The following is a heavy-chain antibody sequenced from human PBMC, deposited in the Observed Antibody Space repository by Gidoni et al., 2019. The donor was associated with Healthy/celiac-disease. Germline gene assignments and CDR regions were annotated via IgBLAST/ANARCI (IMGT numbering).Heavy chain of an antibody. CDR1: GFTFSSYA. D-gene: IGHD2-2*01. J-gene: IGHJ5*02. CDR2: ISGSGGST. Sequence: EVQLLESGGGLVQPGGSLRLSCAASGFTFSSYAMSWVRQAPGKGLEWVSAISGSGGSTYYADSVKGRFTISRYNSKNTLYLQMNSLRAEDTAVYYCAKVSFVVPAAPQVNWFDPWGQGTLVTVSS. V-gene: IGHV3-23*01. CDR3: AKVSFVVPAAPQVNWFDP.